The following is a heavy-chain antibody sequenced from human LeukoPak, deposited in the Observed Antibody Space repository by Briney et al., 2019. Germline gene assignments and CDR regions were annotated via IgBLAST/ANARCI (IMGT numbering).Heavy chain of an antibody. D-gene: IGHD2-2*01. CDR3: ARGQTGAAAPDF. J-gene: IGHJ4*02. CDR1: GGSFSGHY. CDR2: STHRGST. Sequence: PSETLSLTCAVYGGSFSGHYWTWIRQPPGKGLEWIGESTHRGSTNYNPSLKSRLSISVDTSKSQFSLKLTSVTAADTAVYHCARGQTGAAAPDFWGQGTLVTVSS. V-gene: IGHV4-34*01.